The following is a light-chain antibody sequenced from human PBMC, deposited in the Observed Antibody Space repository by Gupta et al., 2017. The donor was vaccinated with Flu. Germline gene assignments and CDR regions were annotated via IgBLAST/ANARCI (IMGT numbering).Light chain of an antibody. CDR2: AAS. V-gene: IGKV1-9*01. CDR3: QLLKSEPPA. CDR1: QGISNY. J-gene: IGKJ4*01. Sequence: PSFLPAPVGDRVTITCRASQGISNYLAWFQQKPGKAPKPLILAASTLQSGVPSRFSGSGSGTEFTLTITSLQPEDFATYYCQLLKSEPPAFGGGTKVEI.